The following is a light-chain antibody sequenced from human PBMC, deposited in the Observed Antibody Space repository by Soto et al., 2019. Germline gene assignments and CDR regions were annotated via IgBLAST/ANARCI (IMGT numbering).Light chain of an antibody. CDR1: SSDVGGYNY. CDR2: DVS. J-gene: IGLJ1*01. CDR3: SSYTSSSTPFL. V-gene: IGLV2-14*01. Sequence: VLTQPASVSGSPGQSITISCTGTSSDVGGYNYVSWYQQHPGKAPKLMIYDVSNRPSGVSNRFSGSKSGNTASLTISGLQAEDEADYYCSSYTSSSTPFLFGTGTKLTVL.